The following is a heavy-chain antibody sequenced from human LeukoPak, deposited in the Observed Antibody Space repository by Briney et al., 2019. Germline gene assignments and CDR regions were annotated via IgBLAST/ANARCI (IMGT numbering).Heavy chain of an antibody. V-gene: IGHV3-30-3*01. J-gene: IGHJ4*02. CDR2: ISYDGSNK. Sequence: GGSLRLSCAASGFTFSSYAMHWVRQAPGKGLEWVAVISYDGSNKYYADSVKGRFTISRDNSKNTLYLQMNSLRAEDTAVYYCARDAVVYYYDSSGYYPSEYWGQGTLVTVSS. D-gene: IGHD3-22*01. CDR3: ARDAVVYYYDSSGYYPSEY. CDR1: GFTFSSYA.